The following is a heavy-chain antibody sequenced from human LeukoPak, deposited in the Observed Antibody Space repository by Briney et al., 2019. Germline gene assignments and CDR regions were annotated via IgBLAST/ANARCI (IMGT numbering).Heavy chain of an antibody. CDR1: GYTFTSYG. V-gene: IGHV1-18*01. J-gene: IGHJ6*03. CDR3: ARSSGSYLWYYYYYMDV. CDR2: ISAYNGNT. Sequence: ASVKVSCKASGYTFTSYGISWVRQAPGQGLEWMGCISAYNGNTDYAQKLQGRVTMTTDTSTSTAYMELRSLRSDDTAVYYCARSSGSYLWYYYYYMDVWGKGTTVTISS. D-gene: IGHD1-26*01.